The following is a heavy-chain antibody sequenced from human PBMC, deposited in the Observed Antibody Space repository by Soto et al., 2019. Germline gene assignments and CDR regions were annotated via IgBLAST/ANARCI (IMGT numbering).Heavy chain of an antibody. V-gene: IGHV4-30-4*01. D-gene: IGHD3-10*01. CDR2: IYYSGST. J-gene: IGHJ6*02. CDR1: GGSISSGDYY. CDR3: ARDRTAVTMVRGVGYGMDV. Sequence: PSETLSLTCTVSGGSISSGDYYWSWIRQPPGKGLEWIGYIYYSGSTYYNPSLKSRVTISVDTSKNQFSQKLSSVTAADTAVYYCARDRTAVTMVRGVGYGMDVWGQGTTVTVSS.